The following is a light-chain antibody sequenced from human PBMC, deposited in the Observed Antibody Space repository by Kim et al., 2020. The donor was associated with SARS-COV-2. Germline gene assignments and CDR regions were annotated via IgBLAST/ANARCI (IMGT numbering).Light chain of an antibody. Sequence: SYELTQSPSVSVSPGQTASITCSGDTLPKRYAYWYQQKPGQAPILVIHKDIERPSGIPERFSGSSSGATVTLTISGVQAEDEADYYCQSADSSGHHVIFGGGTQLTVL. CDR1: TLPKRY. CDR2: KDI. CDR3: QSADSSGHHVI. J-gene: IGLJ2*01. V-gene: IGLV3-25*03.